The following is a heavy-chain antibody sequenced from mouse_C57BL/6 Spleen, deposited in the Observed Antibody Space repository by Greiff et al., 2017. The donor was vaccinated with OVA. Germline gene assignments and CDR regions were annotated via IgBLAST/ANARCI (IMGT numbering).Heavy chain of an antibody. CDR3: AKNRELTGYFDY. CDR1: GFSLTSYG. Sequence: QVQLKESGPGLVQPSQSLSITCTVSGFSLTSYGVHWVRQPPGKGLEWLGVIWSGGSTDYNAAFISRLSISKDKAKSQVFFKMNSLQADDTAIYYCAKNRELTGYFDYWGQGTTLTVSS. V-gene: IGHV2-4*01. D-gene: IGHD4-1*01. CDR2: IWSGGST. J-gene: IGHJ2*01.